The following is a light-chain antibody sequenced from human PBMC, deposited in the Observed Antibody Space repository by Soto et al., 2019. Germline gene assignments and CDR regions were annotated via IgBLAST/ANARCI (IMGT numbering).Light chain of an antibody. V-gene: IGLV2-14*01. CDR3: SSYTRSSTLV. Sequence: QSVLTQPASVSGSPGQSITISCTGTSSDVGGYGYVSWYQQHPGKAPKLMIYEVTNRPSGVSNRFSGSRSGNTASLTISGLQAEDEADYYCSSYTRSSTLVFGTGTKATVL. CDR2: EVT. CDR1: SSDVGGYGY. J-gene: IGLJ1*01.